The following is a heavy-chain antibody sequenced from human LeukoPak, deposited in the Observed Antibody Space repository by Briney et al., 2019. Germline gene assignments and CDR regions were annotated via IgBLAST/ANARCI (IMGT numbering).Heavy chain of an antibody. CDR2: IKQDGSQK. CDR1: GFTFSSYW. Sequence: GGSLRLSCAASGFTFSSYWMSWVRQAPGKGLEWVATIKQDGSQKYYVDSVKGRFTISRDNAKSSLYLQMNALRAEDTAVYASPPLGYCDSTSCRFDYWGQGTLATVSS. D-gene: IGHD2-2*03. V-gene: IGHV3-7*01. J-gene: IGHJ4*02. CDR3: PPLGYCDSTSCRFDY.